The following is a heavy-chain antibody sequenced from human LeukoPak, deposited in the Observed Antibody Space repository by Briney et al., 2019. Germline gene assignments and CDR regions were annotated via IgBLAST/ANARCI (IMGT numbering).Heavy chain of an antibody. V-gene: IGHV3-74*01. CDR1: GFTFSDYW. Sequence: HSGGSLRLSCAASGFTFSDYWMHWVRQAPGKGLVWVSHINADEDRAAYADSVKGRFTISRDNARNTLYLQMNSLRAEDTAVYYCARGGPIYCSADSCYPGDYWGQGTLVTVSS. J-gene: IGHJ4*02. D-gene: IGHD2-15*01. CDR2: INADEDRA. CDR3: ARGGPIYCSADSCYPGDY.